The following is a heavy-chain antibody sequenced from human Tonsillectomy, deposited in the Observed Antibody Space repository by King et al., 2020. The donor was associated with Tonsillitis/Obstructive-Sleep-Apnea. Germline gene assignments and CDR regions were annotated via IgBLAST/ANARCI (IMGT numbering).Heavy chain of an antibody. J-gene: IGHJ6*03. CDR2: ITPTNTYI. V-gene: IGHV3-21*01. CDR3: AGLFRSPDTGDYYYYLDV. D-gene: IGHD3-10*02. CDR1: EFTFSSYS. Sequence: VQLVESGGGLVKPGESLRLSCAASEFTFSSYSMEWVRQAPGKGLEWVSSITPTNTYIYYADSVKGRFTISRDNAKNSLYLQMNSLRVEDTAGYYCAGLFRSPDTGDYYYYLDVWGKGTTVTVSS.